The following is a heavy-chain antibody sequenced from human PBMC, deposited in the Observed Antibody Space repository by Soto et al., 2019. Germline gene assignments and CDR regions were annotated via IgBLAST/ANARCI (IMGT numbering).Heavy chain of an antibody. CDR1: GFTFHNFG. D-gene: IGHD3-10*01. J-gene: IGHJ4*02. V-gene: IGHV3-30*18. CDR3: AKAVDITVRGVPPSDY. Sequence: PGGSLRLSCAASGFTFHNFGMHWVRQAPGKGLEWVAVISYDGSNKYYADSVKGRFTISRDNSQGTLYLQMNSLRPEDTAVYYCAKAVDITVRGVPPSDYWGQGTLVTVSS. CDR2: ISYDGSNK.